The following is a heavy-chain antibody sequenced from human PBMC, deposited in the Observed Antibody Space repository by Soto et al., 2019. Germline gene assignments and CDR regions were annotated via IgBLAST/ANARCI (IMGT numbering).Heavy chain of an antibody. Sequence: SVKVSYKASGGTFSGYAISWVRQAPGQGLEWMGGIIPIFGTANYAQKFQGRVTITADESTSTAYMELSSLRSEDTAVYYCARDGYSSGWYWFDPWGQGTLVTVSS. D-gene: IGHD6-19*01. CDR1: GGTFSGYA. J-gene: IGHJ5*02. CDR3: ARDGYSSGWYWFDP. V-gene: IGHV1-69*13. CDR2: IIPIFGTA.